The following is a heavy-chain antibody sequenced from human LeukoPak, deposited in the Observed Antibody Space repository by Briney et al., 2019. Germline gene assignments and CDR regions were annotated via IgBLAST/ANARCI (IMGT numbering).Heavy chain of an antibody. D-gene: IGHD3-9*01. V-gene: IGHV3-48*02. CDR1: GFTFSSYS. CDR3: ARDRETYYDILTGYYTLGDAFDI. J-gene: IGHJ3*02. Sequence: PGGSLRLSCAASGFTFSSYSMNWDRQAPGKGLEWVSYISSSSSTIYYADSVKGRFTISRDNAKNSLYLQMNSLRDEDTAVYYCARDRETYYDILTGYYTLGDAFDIWGQGTMVTVSS. CDR2: ISSSSSTI.